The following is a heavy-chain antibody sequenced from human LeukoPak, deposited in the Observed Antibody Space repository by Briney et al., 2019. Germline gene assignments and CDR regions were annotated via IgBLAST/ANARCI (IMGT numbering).Heavy chain of an antibody. CDR1: GFTFSSYS. J-gene: IGHJ1*01. CDR3: ASTSSSWYPKYFQH. Sequence: GGSLRLSCAASGFTFSSYSMNWVRQAPGKGLEWVSYISSSRSTIYYADSVKGRFTISRDNAKNSLYLQMNSLRAEDTAVYYCASTSSSWYPKYFQHWGQGTLVTVSS. V-gene: IGHV3-48*04. CDR2: ISSSRSTI. D-gene: IGHD6-13*01.